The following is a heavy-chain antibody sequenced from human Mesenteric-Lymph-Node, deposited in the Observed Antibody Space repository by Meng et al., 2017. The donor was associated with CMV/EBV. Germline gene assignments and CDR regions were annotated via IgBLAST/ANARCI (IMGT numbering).Heavy chain of an antibody. D-gene: IGHD3-10*01. CDR2: LNGDASDT. Sequence: LSCVASGFSFRTYAMPWVRQAPGKGLEWVSLLNGDASDTYYADSVKGRFTISRDNSKTTLFLQMDSLRAEDTAVYYCAKAGPGWYSDYWGPGTLVTVSS. CDR3: AKAGPGWYSDY. CDR1: GFSFRTYA. V-gene: IGHV3-23*03. J-gene: IGHJ4*02.